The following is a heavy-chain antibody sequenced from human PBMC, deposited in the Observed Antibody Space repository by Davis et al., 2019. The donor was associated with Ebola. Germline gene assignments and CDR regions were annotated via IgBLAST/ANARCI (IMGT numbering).Heavy chain of an antibody. CDR1: GFTFSNYA. CDR2: ISSSSSYI. Sequence: GESLKISCAASGFTFSNYAMNWVRQAPGKGLEWVSSISSSSSYIYYADSVKGRFTISRDNAKNSLYLQMNSLRAGDTAVYYCARGRYSSSFWFDPWGQGTLVTVSS. V-gene: IGHV3-21*01. J-gene: IGHJ5*02. CDR3: ARGRYSSSFWFDP. D-gene: IGHD6-13*01.